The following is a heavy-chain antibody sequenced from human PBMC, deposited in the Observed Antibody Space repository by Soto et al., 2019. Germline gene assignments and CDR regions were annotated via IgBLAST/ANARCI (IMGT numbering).Heavy chain of an antibody. CDR3: ATDRAGITVAGFNY. CDR2: ISSDGSTT. CDR1: EFTFSTYW. J-gene: IGHJ4*02. V-gene: IGHV3-74*01. Sequence: PGGSLRLSCAASEFTFSTYWMHWVRQPPGKGLVWVSRISSDGSTTDYADSVKGRFTISRDNAKNSLCLQMNSLRAEDTAVYYCATDRAGITVAGFNYWGQGTLVTVSS. D-gene: IGHD6-19*01.